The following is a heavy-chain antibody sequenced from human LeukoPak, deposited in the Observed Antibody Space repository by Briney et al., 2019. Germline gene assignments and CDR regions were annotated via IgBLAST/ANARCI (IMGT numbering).Heavy chain of an antibody. J-gene: IGHJ4*02. D-gene: IGHD3-22*01. CDR3: ASSDSSGLGDYFDY. CDR1: GFTVSSNY. Sequence: GXSLRLSCAASGFTVSSNYMSWVRQAPGKGLEWVSVIYSGGSTYYADSVKGRFTISRDNSKNTLYLQMNSLRAEDTAVYYCASSDSSGLGDYFDYWGQGTLVTVSS. CDR2: IYSGGST. V-gene: IGHV3-53*01.